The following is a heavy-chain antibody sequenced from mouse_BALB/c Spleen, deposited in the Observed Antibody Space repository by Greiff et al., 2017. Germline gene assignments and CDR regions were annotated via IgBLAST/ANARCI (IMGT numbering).Heavy chain of an antibody. Sequence: VQLQQSGPELVKPGASVKISCKASGYSFTGYYMHWVKQSHVKSLEWIGRINPYNGATSYNQNFKDKASLTVDKSSSTAYMELHSLTSEDSAVYYCARGAYDGYYRRAMDYWGQGTSVTVSS. D-gene: IGHD2-3*01. V-gene: IGHV1-31*01. J-gene: IGHJ4*01. CDR2: INPYNGAT. CDR1: GYSFTGYY. CDR3: ARGAYDGYYRRAMDY.